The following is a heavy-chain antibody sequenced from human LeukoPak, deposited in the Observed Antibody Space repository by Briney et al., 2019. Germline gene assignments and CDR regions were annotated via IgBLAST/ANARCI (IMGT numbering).Heavy chain of an antibody. J-gene: IGHJ6*03. CDR1: GGSISSHY. V-gene: IGHV4-59*11. Sequence: SETLSLTRTVSGGSISSHYWSWIRQPPGKGLEWIGYIYYSGSTNYNPSLKSRVTISVDTSKNQFSLKLSSVTAADTAVYYCAREDYYYYYMDVWGKGTTVTVSS. CDR3: AREDYYYYYMDV. CDR2: IYYSGST.